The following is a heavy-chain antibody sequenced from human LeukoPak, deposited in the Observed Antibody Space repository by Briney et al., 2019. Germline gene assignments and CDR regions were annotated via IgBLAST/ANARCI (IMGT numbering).Heavy chain of an antibody. CDR3: ARLSGNVVVPAAIRDY. J-gene: IGHJ4*02. CDR1: GGTFSSYA. D-gene: IGHD2-2*01. V-gene: IGHV1-69*13. Sequence: SVKVSCKASGGTFSSYAISWVRQAPGQGLEWMGGIIPIFGTANYAQKFQGRVTITADESMSTAYMELSSLRSEDTAVYYCARLSGNVVVPAAIRDYWGQGTLVTVSS. CDR2: IIPIFGTA.